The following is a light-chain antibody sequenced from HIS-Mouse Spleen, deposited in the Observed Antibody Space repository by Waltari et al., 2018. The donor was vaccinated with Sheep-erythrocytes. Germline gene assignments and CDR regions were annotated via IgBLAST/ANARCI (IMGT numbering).Light chain of an antibody. CDR2: KDS. V-gene: IGLV3-25*03. J-gene: IGLJ1*01. CDR1: ALPTQY. Sequence: SYELTQPPSVSVSPGQTARITCSGDALPTQYAYWYQQKPGQAPVLVIDKDSERPSGIPERFSGSSSGTTVTLTISGVQAEDEADYYCQSADSSGTYVFGTGTKVTVL. CDR3: QSADSSGTYV.